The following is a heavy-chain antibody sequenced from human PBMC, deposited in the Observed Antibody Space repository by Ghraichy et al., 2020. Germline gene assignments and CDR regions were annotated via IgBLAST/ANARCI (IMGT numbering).Heavy chain of an antibody. Sequence: SETLSPTCTVSGDSSSSYYWIWIRQPPGKGLEWIGNIYDSGNTNYNSSLKGRVTISMDMSKNQFSLKLNSVTTADTAVYYCARGGYSVLWAWGQGTLVTVSS. CDR2: IYDSGNT. J-gene: IGHJ5*02. CDR3: ARGGYSVLWA. D-gene: IGHD5/OR15-5a*01. V-gene: IGHV4-59*01. CDR1: GDSSSSYY.